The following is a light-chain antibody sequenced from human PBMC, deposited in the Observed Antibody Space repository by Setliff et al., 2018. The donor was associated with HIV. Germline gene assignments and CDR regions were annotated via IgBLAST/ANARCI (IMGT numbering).Light chain of an antibody. J-gene: IGLJ1*01. Sequence: QSALTQPASVSGSPGQSITISCTGTSSDIGSSKFVSWYQQHPGKAPKVMIYNVDKRPSGVSNRFSGSKSGNTASLTISGLQIEDEADYFCSSYSISNLYVFASGTKVTVL. V-gene: IGLV2-14*03. CDR2: NVD. CDR1: SSDIGSSKF. CDR3: SSYSISNLYV.